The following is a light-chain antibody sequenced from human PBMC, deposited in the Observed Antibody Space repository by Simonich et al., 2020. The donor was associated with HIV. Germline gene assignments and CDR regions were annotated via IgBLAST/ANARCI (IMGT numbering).Light chain of an antibody. V-gene: IGLV2-23*02. CDR3: CSYAGSSTWV. CDR2: YVS. Sequence: QSALTQPASVPGSPGQSITISCPGTSGDVGGYNYVSWYQMHPGKAPKLMIYYVSKRPSGVSNRFSGSKSGNTASLTISGLQAEDEADYYCCSYAGSSTWVFGGGTKLTVL. J-gene: IGLJ3*02. CDR1: SGDVGGYNY.